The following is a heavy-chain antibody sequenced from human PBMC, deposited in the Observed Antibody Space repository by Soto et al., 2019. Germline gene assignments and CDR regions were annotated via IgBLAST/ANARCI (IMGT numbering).Heavy chain of an antibody. CDR3: AKALRGGCDY. CDR2: ISFDGSNT. D-gene: IGHD3-10*01. V-gene: IGHV3-30*18. J-gene: IGHJ4*02. CDR1: GFPFSDYA. Sequence: QVQLVESGGGVVQPGRSLRLSCAASGFPFSDYAMHWVRQAPGKGLEWVAVISFDGSNTYYADSVKGRFTVSRDNSKHTLSLQMNSLRSDDTALYYCAKALRGGCDYWGQGALVIVSS.